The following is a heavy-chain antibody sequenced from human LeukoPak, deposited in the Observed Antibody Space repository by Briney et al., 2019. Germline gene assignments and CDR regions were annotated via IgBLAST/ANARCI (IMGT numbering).Heavy chain of an antibody. Sequence: SETLSLTCAVYGGSFSGYYWSWIRQPPGKGLGWIGEINHSGSTNYNPSLKSRVTISVDTSKNQFSLKLSSVTAADTAVYYCARGGAQYCSSTSCYTLFDYWGQGTLVTVSS. CDR1: GGSFSGYY. J-gene: IGHJ4*02. CDR2: INHSGST. V-gene: IGHV4-34*01. CDR3: ARGGAQYCSSTSCYTLFDY. D-gene: IGHD2-2*02.